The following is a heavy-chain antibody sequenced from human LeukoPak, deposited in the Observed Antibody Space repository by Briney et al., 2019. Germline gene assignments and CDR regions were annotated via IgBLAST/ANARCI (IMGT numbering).Heavy chain of an antibody. Sequence: GGSLRLSYAASGFTFSSYWMSWVRQAPGKGLEWVANIKQDGSEKYYVDSVKGRFTISRDNAKNSLYLQMNSLRAEDTAVYYCARVKATVTTKPLEGAFDIWGQGTMVTVSS. J-gene: IGHJ3*02. V-gene: IGHV3-7*03. CDR2: IKQDGSEK. D-gene: IGHD4-17*01. CDR1: GFTFSSYW. CDR3: ARVKATVTTKPLEGAFDI.